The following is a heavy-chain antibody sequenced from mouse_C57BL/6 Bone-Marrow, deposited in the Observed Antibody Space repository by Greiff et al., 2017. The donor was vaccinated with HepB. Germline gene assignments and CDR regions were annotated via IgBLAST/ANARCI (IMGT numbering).Heavy chain of an antibody. Sequence: QVQLKESGAELARPGASVKLSCKASGYTFTSYGISWVKQRTGQGLEWIGEIYPRSGNTYYNEKFKGKATLTADKSSSTAYMELRSLTSEDSAVYFCASRGTGTDFDYWGQGTTLTVSS. D-gene: IGHD4-1*01. J-gene: IGHJ2*01. CDR3: ASRGTGTDFDY. V-gene: IGHV1-81*01. CDR2: IYPRSGNT. CDR1: GYTFTSYG.